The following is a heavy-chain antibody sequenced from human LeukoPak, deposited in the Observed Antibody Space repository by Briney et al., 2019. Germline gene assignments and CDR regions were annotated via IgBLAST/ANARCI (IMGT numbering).Heavy chain of an antibody. CDR1: GYTFTSYA. CDR3: ATAYYYDSSGYLHPPDY. Sequence: ASVKVSCNASGYTFTSYAMHWVRQAPGQRLEWMGWINAGNGNTKYSQKFQGRVTITRDTSASTAYMELSSLRSEDTAVYYCATAYYYDSSGYLHPPDYWGQGTLVTVSS. D-gene: IGHD3-22*01. V-gene: IGHV1-3*01. J-gene: IGHJ4*02. CDR2: INAGNGNT.